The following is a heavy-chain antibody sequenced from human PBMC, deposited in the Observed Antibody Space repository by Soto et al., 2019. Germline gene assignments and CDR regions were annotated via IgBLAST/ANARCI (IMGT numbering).Heavy chain of an antibody. CDR2: IYPGDSDT. CDR1: GYSFTSYW. D-gene: IGHD3-10*01. CDR3: ARHKYYRSGSYWDSTDGMDV. J-gene: IGHJ6*02. V-gene: IGHV5-51*01. Sequence: EVQLVQSGAEVKKPGESLKISCKGSGYSFTSYWIGWVRQMPGKGLEWMGIIYPGDSDTRYSPSFQGQVTISADKSISTAYLQWSSLKASDTAMYYCARHKYYRSGSYWDSTDGMDVWGQGTTVTVSS.